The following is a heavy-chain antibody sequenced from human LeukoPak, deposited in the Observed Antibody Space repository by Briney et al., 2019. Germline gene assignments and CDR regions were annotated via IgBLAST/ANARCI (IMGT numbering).Heavy chain of an antibody. Sequence: PEGSLRLSCAASGFTFSSYSMNWVRQAPGKGLEWVPSISSSSSTIYYADSVKGRFTISRDNAKNSLYLQMNSLRAEDTAVYYCARDLHRGRIVVVTGNYYYGMDVWGQGTTVTVSS. CDR1: GFTFSSYS. D-gene: IGHD2-21*02. CDR2: ISSSSSTI. V-gene: IGHV3-48*01. J-gene: IGHJ6*02. CDR3: ARDLHRGRIVVVTGNYYYGMDV.